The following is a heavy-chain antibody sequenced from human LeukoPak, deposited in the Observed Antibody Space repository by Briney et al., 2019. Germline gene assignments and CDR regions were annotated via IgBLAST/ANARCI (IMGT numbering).Heavy chain of an antibody. V-gene: IGHV3-23*01. CDR1: GFTLSGYA. CDR2: ISSSGGST. J-gene: IGHJ6*04. Sequence: PGGSLRLSCAASGFTLSGYAMSWVRQAPGKGLEWVSVISSSGGSTDYADSVKGRFTISRDNSKNTLYLQMNSLRAEDTAVYYCAKRWILDVWGKGTTVTVSS. CDR3: AKRWILDV. D-gene: IGHD2-2*03.